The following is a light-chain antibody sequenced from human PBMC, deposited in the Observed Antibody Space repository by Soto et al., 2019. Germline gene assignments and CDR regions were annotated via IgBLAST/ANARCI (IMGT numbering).Light chain of an antibody. V-gene: IGLV2-14*01. CDR1: SNDVGGYNY. Sequence: QSVLTQPAPVSGSPGQSITISCTGTSNDVGGYNYVSWYQQHPGKAPKLMIYEVNNRPSEVSNRFSGSKSGNTASLTISGLQPEDEADYYCNSYTSRYTFVLGTGTKVTVL. CDR2: EVN. J-gene: IGLJ1*01. CDR3: NSYTSRYTFV.